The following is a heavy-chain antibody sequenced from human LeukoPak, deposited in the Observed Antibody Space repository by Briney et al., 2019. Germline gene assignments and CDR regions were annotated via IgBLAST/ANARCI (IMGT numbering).Heavy chain of an antibody. CDR3: ARGPYKILTGCPNWLDT. CDR2: INPNSGGT. J-gene: IGHJ5*02. CDR1: GYTFTGYY. D-gene: IGHD3-9*01. Sequence: ASVKVSCKASGYTFTGYYMHWVRQAPGQGLEWMGWINPNSGGTNYAQKFQGRVTMTRDKSISTPYMELSRLRADDTAVYYCARGPYKILTGCPNWLDTWGQGTLVTVSS. V-gene: IGHV1-2*02.